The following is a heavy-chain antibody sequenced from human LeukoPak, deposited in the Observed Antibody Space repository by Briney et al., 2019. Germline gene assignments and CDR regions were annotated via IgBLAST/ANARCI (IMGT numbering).Heavy chain of an antibody. CDR2: IIPIFGTA. CDR1: GGTFSSYA. V-gene: IGHV1-69*13. CDR3: ARVRIVVVPAGYYYYGMDV. J-gene: IGHJ6*02. Sequence: ASVKVSCKASGGTFSSYAISWVRQAPGQGLEWMGGIIPIFGTANCAQKFQGRVTITADESTSTAYMELSSLRSEDTAVYYCARVRIVVVPAGYYYYGMDVWGQGTTVTVSS. D-gene: IGHD2-2*01.